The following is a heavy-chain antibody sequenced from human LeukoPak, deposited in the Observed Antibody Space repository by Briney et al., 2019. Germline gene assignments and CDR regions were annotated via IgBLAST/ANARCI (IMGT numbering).Heavy chain of an antibody. Sequence: PGGSLRLSCAASGFTFSDFHMSWIRQAPGKGLEWVSYISSSGSTIYYADSVKGRFTISRDNAKNSLYLQLNSLGAEDTAVYYCARDPLLLQLWGTFDYWGQGTLVTVSS. CDR3: ARDPLLLQLWGTFDY. CDR1: GFTFSDFH. D-gene: IGHD5-18*01. CDR2: ISSSGSTI. V-gene: IGHV3-11*04. J-gene: IGHJ4*02.